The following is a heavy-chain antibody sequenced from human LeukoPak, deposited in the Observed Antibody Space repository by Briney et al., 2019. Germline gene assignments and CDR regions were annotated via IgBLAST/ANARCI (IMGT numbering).Heavy chain of an antibody. D-gene: IGHD3-10*02. Sequence: GSLRLSCAASEFTFSGHWMSWVRQAPGKGLEWVSYISSSGSTIYYADSVKGRFTISRDNAKNSLYLQMNSLRAEDTAVYYCAELGITMIGGVWGKGTTVTISS. J-gene: IGHJ6*04. CDR2: ISSSGSTI. V-gene: IGHV3-48*04. CDR3: AELGITMIGGV. CDR1: EFTFSGHW.